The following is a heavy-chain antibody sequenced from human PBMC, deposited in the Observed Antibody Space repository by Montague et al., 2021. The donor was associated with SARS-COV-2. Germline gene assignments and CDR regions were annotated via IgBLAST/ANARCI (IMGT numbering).Heavy chain of an antibody. V-gene: IGHV4-39*01. CDR3: ASSSYSSRWYYFDY. CDR1: GVSLSSSSFY. J-gene: IGHJ4*02. Sequence: SETLSLTCTVSGVSLSSSSFYWGWIRQPPGKGLEWIGSMYYSGGTYYNPSLKGRVSISVDTSKKQLSLRLSSVTAADTAVYYCASSSYSSRWYYFDYWGQGTLVAVSS. CDR2: MYYSGGT. D-gene: IGHD6-13*01.